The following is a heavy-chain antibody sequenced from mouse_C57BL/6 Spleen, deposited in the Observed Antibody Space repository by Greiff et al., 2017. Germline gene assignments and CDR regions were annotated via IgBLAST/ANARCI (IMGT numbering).Heavy chain of an antibody. V-gene: IGHV3-6*01. CDR2: ISYDGSN. Sequence: VQLKESGPGLVKPSQSLSLTCSVTGYSITSGYYWNWIRQFPGNKLEWMGYISYDGSNNYNPSLKNRSSITRDTSKNQFFLKLNSLTTEDTATYYCARLFDYWGQGTTLTVSS. J-gene: IGHJ2*01. CDR1: GYSITSGYY. CDR3: ARLFDY.